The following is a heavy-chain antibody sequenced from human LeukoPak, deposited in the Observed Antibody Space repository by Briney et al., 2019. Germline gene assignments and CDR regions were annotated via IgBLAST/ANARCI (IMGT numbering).Heavy chain of an antibody. CDR2: IYASGSS. V-gene: IGHV4-4*07. D-gene: IGHD6-13*01. CDR3: ARRIAAARYRWFDP. Sequence: SETLSLTCNVSGGSISSSYWSWIRQPAGKGLEWIGRIYASGSSNYNPSLKSRVTISVDTSKNQFSLKLSSVTAADTAVYYCARRIAAARYRWFDPWGQGTLVTVSS. CDR1: GGSISSSY. J-gene: IGHJ5*02.